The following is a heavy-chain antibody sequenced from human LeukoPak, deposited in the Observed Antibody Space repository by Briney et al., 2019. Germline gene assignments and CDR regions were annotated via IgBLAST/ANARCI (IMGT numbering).Heavy chain of an antibody. J-gene: IGHJ4*02. V-gene: IGHV3-21*01. Sequence: QPGGSLRPSCAASGFTFSSYSMNWVRQAPGKGLEWVSSISSSSSYIYYADSVKGRFTISRDNAKNSLYLQMNSLRAEDTAVYYCARREYDFWSGYYTCFDYWGQGTLVTVSS. CDR3: ARREYDFWSGYYTCFDY. D-gene: IGHD3-3*01. CDR1: GFTFSSYS. CDR2: ISSSSSYI.